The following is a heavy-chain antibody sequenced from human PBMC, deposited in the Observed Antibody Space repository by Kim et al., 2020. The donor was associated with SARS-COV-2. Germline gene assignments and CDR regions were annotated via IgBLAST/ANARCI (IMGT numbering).Heavy chain of an antibody. CDR3: AREGSSGYYYDY. Sequence: YYADSVKGRFTISRDNAKNSRYLQMNSLRAEDTAVYYCAREGSSGYYYDYWGQGTLVTVSS. V-gene: IGHV3-21*01. D-gene: IGHD3-22*01. J-gene: IGHJ4*02.